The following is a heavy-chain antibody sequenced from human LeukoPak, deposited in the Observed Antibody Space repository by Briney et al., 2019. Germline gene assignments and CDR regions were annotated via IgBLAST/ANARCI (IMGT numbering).Heavy chain of an antibody. J-gene: IGHJ3*02. V-gene: IGHV4-39*01. D-gene: IGHD2-2*01. CDR3: ASPLTPDCSSTSCQSAFDI. Sequence: SETLSLTCTVSGGSISSSSYYWGWIRQPPGKGLEWIGSIYYSGSTYYNPSLKSRVTISVDTSKNQFSLKLSSVTAADTAVYYCASPLTPDCSSTSCQSAFDIWGQGTMVTVSS. CDR2: IYYSGST. CDR1: GGSISSSSYY.